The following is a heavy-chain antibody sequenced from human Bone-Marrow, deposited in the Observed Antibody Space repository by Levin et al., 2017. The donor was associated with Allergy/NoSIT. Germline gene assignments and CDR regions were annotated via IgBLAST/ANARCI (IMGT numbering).Heavy chain of an antibody. J-gene: IGHJ4*02. V-gene: IGHV1-18*01. CDR3: AVFITLVRGVPKSYFDY. CDR2: ISAHNGNT. D-gene: IGHD3-10*01. Sequence: ASVKVSCKASGYTFTSFGINWVRQAPGQGLEWMGWISAHNGNTNFAQKLQGRVTMTTDTSTSTAYMALRSLRSDDTAVYYCAVFITLVRGVPKSYFDYWGQGTLVTVSS. CDR1: GYTFTSFG.